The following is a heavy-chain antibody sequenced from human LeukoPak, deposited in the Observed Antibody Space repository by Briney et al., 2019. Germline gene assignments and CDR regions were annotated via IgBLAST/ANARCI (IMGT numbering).Heavy chain of an antibody. CDR2: IIPIFGTA. CDR3: ARGGVQLWFSTDY. J-gene: IGHJ4*02. D-gene: IGHD5-18*01. V-gene: IGHV1-69*05. CDR1: GGTFCSYA. Sequence: SVKVSCKASGGTFCSYAISWVRQAPGQGLEWMGGIIPIFGTANDAQKFQGRVTMTTDESTSTAYMELSSLRSEDTAVYYCARGGVQLWFSTDYWGQGTLVTVSS.